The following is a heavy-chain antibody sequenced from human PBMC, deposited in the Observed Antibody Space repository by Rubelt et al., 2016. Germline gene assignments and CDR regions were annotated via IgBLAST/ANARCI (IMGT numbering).Heavy chain of an antibody. CDR2: IRYSGST. CDR1: GGSISGYY. Sequence: QVQLQESGPGLVKPSETLSLSCTVSGGSISGYYWSWLRQPRGQGLDWIGYIRYSGSTNYNPPLKLRVTIIRDTSKNQSPLIRSSVTAADTASYYCARAGLYRDPAFYDYWGQGTLVTVSS. J-gene: IGHJ4*02. D-gene: IGHD5-12*01. CDR3: ARAGLYRDPAFYDY. V-gene: IGHV4-59*01.